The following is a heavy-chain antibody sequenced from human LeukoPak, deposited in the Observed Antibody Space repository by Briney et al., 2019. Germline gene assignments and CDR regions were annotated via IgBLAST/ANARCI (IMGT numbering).Heavy chain of an antibody. V-gene: IGHV1-2*02. J-gene: IGHJ3*02. Sequence: GASVTVSCKASGYTFTGYYMHWVRQAPGEGLEWMGWINPNSGGTNYAQKFQGRVTMTRDTSITTAYMELSRLRSDDTAVYYCARNIWFGESADAFDIWGQGTMVTVSS. CDR2: INPNSGGT. CDR3: ARNIWFGESADAFDI. D-gene: IGHD3-10*01. CDR1: GYTFTGYY.